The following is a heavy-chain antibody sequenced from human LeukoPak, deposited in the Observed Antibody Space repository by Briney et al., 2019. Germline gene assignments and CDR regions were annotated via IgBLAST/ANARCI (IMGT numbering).Heavy chain of an antibody. Sequence: GGSLRLSCAASGFTFSDYYMSWIRQAPGKGLEWVSYISSSSSYTNYADSVKGRFTISRDNAKSSLYLQMNSLRAEDTAVYYCTRGGIAVRFHDAFDIWGQGTTVTVSS. CDR3: TRGGIAVRFHDAFDI. J-gene: IGHJ3*02. CDR1: GFTFSDYY. D-gene: IGHD6-6*01. V-gene: IGHV3-11*06. CDR2: ISSSSSYT.